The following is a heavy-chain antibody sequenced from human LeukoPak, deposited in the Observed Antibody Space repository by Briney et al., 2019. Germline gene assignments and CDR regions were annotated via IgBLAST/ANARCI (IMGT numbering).Heavy chain of an antibody. D-gene: IGHD3-10*01. V-gene: IGHV1-18*01. J-gene: IGHJ4*02. Sequence: ASVKVSCKTSGYTFISYGISWVRQAPGQGLEWMGWLSACNGNTNFAQKVQGRATMTTDTSTSTAYMELRSLRSDDTAVYYCARLYYYGSGSYYNLDYWGQGTLVTVSP. CDR3: ARLYYYGSGSYYNLDY. CDR1: GYTFISYG. CDR2: LSACNGNT.